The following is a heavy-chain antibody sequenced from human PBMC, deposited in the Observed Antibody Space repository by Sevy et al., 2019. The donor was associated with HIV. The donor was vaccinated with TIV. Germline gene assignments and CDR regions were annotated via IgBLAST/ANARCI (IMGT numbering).Heavy chain of an antibody. CDR3: AKGSTSSSEVGYFDY. J-gene: IGHJ4*02. Sequence: GGSLRLSCAASGFTFSSYAMSWIRQAPGKGLEWVSVISGNGCYTYYADSVKGRFTISRDTSKNTLYLQMNSLRAEDTAVYYCAKGSTSSSEVGYFDYWGQRTLVTVSS. CDR2: ISGNGCYT. D-gene: IGHD2-2*01. V-gene: IGHV3-23*01. CDR1: GFTFSSYA.